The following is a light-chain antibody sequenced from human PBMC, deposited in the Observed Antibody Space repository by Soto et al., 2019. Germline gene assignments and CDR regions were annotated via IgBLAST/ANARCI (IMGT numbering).Light chain of an antibody. CDR1: QSFSSY. CDR3: QQYNNWPGT. Sequence: EIVLTQSPATLSLSPGERATLSCRASQSFSSYLAWYQQKPGQAPRLLIYDASNRATGIPARFSGSGSGTDFTLTISSLEPEDFAVYYCQQYNNWPGTFGQGTKVDIK. CDR2: DAS. V-gene: IGKV3-11*01. J-gene: IGKJ1*01.